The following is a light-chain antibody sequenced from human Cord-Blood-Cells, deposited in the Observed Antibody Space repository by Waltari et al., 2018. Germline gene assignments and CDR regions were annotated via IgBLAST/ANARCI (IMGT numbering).Light chain of an antibody. CDR1: SLPKHH. J-gene: IGLJ2*01. V-gene: IGLV3-25*03. Sequence: SSELTQPPTVSVSPGQTPRLTCPGESLPKHHPHLYKQKPGQAPVLVLYKDSERPSGIPERFSGSSSGTTVTLTISGVQAEDEADYYCQSADSSGTYVVFGGGTKLTVL. CDR3: QSADSSGTYVV. CDR2: KDS.